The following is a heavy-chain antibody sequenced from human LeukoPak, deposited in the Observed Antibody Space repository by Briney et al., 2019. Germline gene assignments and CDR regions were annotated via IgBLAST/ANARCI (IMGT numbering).Heavy chain of an antibody. V-gene: IGHV4-39*07. CDR3: ARVGCSSTSCSEDY. Sequence: SETLSLTCTVSGGSISSSSYYWGWIRQPPGKGLEWIGSIYYSGSTYYNPSLKSRVTISVDTSKNQFSLKLSSVTAADTAVYYCARVGCSSTSCSEDYWGQGTLVTVSS. J-gene: IGHJ4*02. D-gene: IGHD2-2*01. CDR1: GGSISSSSYY. CDR2: IYYSGST.